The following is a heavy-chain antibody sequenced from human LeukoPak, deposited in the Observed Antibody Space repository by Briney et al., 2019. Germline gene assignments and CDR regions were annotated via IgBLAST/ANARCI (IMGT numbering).Heavy chain of an antibody. J-gene: IGHJ4*02. CDR1: GFTFSSYG. CDR3: AKEGDSSGYLDY. CDR2: IRYDGSNK. D-gene: IGHD3-22*01. V-gene: IGHV3-30*02. Sequence: PGGSLRLSCAASGFTFSSYGMHWDRQAPGKGLEWVAFIRYDGSNKYYADSVKGRFTISRDNSKNTLYLQMNSLRAEDTAVYYCAKEGDSSGYLDYWGQGTLVTVSS.